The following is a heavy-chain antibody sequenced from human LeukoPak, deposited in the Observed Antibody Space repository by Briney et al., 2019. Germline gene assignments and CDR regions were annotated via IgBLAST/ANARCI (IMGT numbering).Heavy chain of an antibody. Sequence: GSSVKVSCKASGGTFSSYAISWVRQAPGQGLEWMGGIIPIFGTANYAQKFQGRVTITADESTSTANMELSSLRSEDTAVYYCARESIAAAGTPGGLVWFDPWGQGTLVTVSS. CDR3: ARESIAAAGTPGGLVWFDP. V-gene: IGHV1-69*01. D-gene: IGHD6-13*01. CDR1: GGTFSSYA. J-gene: IGHJ5*02. CDR2: IIPIFGTA.